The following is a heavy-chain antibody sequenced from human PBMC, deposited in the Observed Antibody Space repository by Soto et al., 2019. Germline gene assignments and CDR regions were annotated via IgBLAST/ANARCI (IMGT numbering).Heavy chain of an antibody. CDR2: ISSSGSTI. CDR3: ARPEYSSSSVYDDAFDI. V-gene: IGHV3-11*01. Sequence: GGSLRLSCAASGFTFSDYYMSWIRQAPAKRLEWVSYISSSGSTIYYADSVKGRFTISRDNAKNSLYLQMNSLRAEDTAVYYCARPEYSSSSVYDDAFDIWGQGTMVTLSS. D-gene: IGHD6-6*01. CDR1: GFTFSDYY. J-gene: IGHJ3*02.